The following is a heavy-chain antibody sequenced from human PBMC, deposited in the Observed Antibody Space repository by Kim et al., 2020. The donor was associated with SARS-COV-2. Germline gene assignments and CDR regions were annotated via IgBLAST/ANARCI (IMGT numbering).Heavy chain of an antibody. V-gene: IGHV7-4-1*02. J-gene: IGHJ6*02. D-gene: IGHD3-10*01. CDR1: GYTFTSYA. CDR2: INTNTGNP. CDR3: ARGATMVQGVILYYYYGMDV. Sequence: ASVKVSCKASGYTFTSYAMNWVLQAPGQGLEWMGWINTNTGNPTYAQGFTGRFVFSLDTSVSTAYLQISSLKAEDTAVYYCARGATMVQGVILYYYYGMDVWGQGTTVTVSS.